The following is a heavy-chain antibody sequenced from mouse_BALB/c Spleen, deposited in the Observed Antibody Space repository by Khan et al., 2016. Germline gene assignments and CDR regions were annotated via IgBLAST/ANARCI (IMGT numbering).Heavy chain of an antibody. CDR2: ILPGSERT. V-gene: IGHV1-9*01. CDR3: ARAWYSRDY. D-gene: IGHD1-1*02. J-gene: IGHJ4*01. CDR1: GYTFSNYW. Sequence: QVQLQQSGAELMKPGASVKISCKATGYTFSNYWIEWVKQRPGDGREWCGEILPGSERTKYNEKLKGKATFTADTSSNTADMQLSSLTRADTAGEDCARAWYSRDYWGPGTSGTVSS.